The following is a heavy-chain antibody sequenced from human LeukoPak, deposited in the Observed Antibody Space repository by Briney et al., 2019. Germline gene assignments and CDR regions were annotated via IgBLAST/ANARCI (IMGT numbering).Heavy chain of an antibody. D-gene: IGHD3-9*01. V-gene: IGHV3-9*01. CDR3: VKGSFLTEYRGSWFDP. J-gene: IGHJ5*02. CDR2: ISWNSAYI. Sequence: GGSLRLSCAASGFSFDDYAMHWVRQSPGKGLEWVSGISWNSAYIGYADSVRGRFTISRDNAKNSLYLQLNSLRVEDTAFYYCVKGSFLTEYRGSWFDPWGQGTLVTVSS. CDR1: GFSFDDYA.